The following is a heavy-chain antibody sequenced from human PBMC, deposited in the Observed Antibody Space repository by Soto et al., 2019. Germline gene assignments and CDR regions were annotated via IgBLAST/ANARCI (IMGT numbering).Heavy chain of an antibody. V-gene: IGHV4-30-4*01. J-gene: IGHJ4*02. CDR1: GGSISSGDYY. D-gene: IGHD3-10*01. CDR3: ARLEYYYGTGSPSPNDY. CDR2: IYYSGST. Sequence: QVQLQESGPGLVKPSQTLSLTCTVSGGSISSGDYYWSWIRQPPGKGLEWIGYIYYSGSTYYNPSLKSRVTLSVDTPKNQFSRQLSSVTAADTAVYYCARLEYYYGTGSPSPNDYWGQGTLVTVSS.